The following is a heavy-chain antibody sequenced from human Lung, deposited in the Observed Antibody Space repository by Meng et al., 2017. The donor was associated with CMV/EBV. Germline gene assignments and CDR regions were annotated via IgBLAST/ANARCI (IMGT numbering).Heavy chain of an antibody. Sequence: QLQESGTGLVKPSWPLSLTCTASGGSISSKGYYWDWVRQPPGKGLEWIGAIYHSGSTSYNPSLQSRVTMFVDTSKNQFSLMLTSVTATDTAVYYCARRRGGSGRDCWGQGTLVTVSS. CDR3: ARRRGGSGRDC. V-gene: IGHV4-39*01. CDR2: IYHSGST. CDR1: GGSISSKGYY. D-gene: IGHD3-10*01. J-gene: IGHJ4*02.